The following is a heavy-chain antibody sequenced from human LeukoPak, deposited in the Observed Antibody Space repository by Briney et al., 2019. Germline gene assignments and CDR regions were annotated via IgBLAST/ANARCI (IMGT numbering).Heavy chain of an antibody. Sequence: ASVKVSCKASGYTLTGYYMHWVRQAPGQGLEWMGWINPDSGGANYAQKFQGRVTMTRDTSISTAYMELSRLRSDDTAVYYCARDGYYGSGSYYRYYYYGMDVWGQGTTVTVSS. D-gene: IGHD3-10*01. J-gene: IGHJ6*02. CDR2: INPDSGGA. CDR3: ARDGYYGSGSYYRYYYYGMDV. CDR1: GYTLTGYY. V-gene: IGHV1-2*02.